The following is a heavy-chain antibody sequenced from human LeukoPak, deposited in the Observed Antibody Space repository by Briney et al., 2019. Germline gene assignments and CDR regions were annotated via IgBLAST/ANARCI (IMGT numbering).Heavy chain of an antibody. D-gene: IGHD2-2*01. CDR1: GFTFSSYA. J-gene: IGHJ4*02. Sequence: GGSLRLSCAASGFTFSSYAMSWVRQAPGKGLEWVSAISGSGGSTYYADSVKGRFTISRDNSKNTLYRQMNSLRAEDTAVYYCAKKIVVVPAAIPGGYFDYWGQGTLVTVSS. CDR2: ISGSGGST. CDR3: AKKIVVVPAAIPGGYFDY. V-gene: IGHV3-23*01.